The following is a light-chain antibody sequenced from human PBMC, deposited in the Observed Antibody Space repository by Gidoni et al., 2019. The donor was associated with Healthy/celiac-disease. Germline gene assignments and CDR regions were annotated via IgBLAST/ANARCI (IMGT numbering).Light chain of an antibody. CDR1: QSISSY. CDR2: AAS. J-gene: IGKJ1*01. CDR3: QQSYSNPQT. Sequence: DIQMTQSPSSLSASVGDRVTITCRASQSISSYLNWYQQKPGKAPKLLIYAASSLQSGVPSRFSGSGSGTDFTLTISSLQPEDFATYYCQQSYSNPQTFXXXTKLEIK. V-gene: IGKV1-39*01.